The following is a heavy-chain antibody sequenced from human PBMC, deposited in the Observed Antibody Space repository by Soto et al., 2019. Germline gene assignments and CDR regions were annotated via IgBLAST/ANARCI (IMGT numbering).Heavy chain of an antibody. Sequence: SETLSLTCTVSGGSISSHIYYWGWIRQPPGKGLEWIGNIHYSGSTYYDSSLQSRVTISIDTSKNQFSLKLSSVTATDTAVYYCASQHYYDSSGYYVVYWGQGTLVTVSS. D-gene: IGHD3-22*01. V-gene: IGHV4-39*01. J-gene: IGHJ4*02. CDR3: ASQHYYDSSGYYVVY. CDR2: IHYSGST. CDR1: GGSISSHIYY.